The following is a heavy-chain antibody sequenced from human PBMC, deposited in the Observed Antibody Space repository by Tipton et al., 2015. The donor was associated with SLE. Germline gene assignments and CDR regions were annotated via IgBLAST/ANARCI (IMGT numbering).Heavy chain of an antibody. Sequence: SLRLSCAASGFTFSSYAMSWVRQAPGKGLEWVSGISWNSGSIGYADSVKGRFTISRDNAKNSLYLQMNSLRAEDTAVYYCGTSQQLVIDYWGQGTLVTVSS. CDR2: ISWNSGSI. D-gene: IGHD6-13*01. CDR3: GTSQQLVIDY. V-gene: IGHV3-9*01. J-gene: IGHJ4*02. CDR1: GFTFSSYA.